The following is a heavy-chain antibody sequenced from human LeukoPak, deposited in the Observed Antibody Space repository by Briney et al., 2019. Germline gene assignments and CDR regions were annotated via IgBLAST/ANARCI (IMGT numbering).Heavy chain of an antibody. Sequence: SETLSLTCTVSGDSISSYHWSWIRRPTGKGLEWIGYIYYSGSTNYNPSLKSRVTISVDTSKNQFSLKLSSVTAADTAVYYCARRGYSYGLYFDYWGQGTLVTVSS. CDR2: IYYSGST. J-gene: IGHJ4*02. V-gene: IGHV4-59*08. CDR3: ARRGYSYGLYFDY. D-gene: IGHD5-18*01. CDR1: GDSISSYH.